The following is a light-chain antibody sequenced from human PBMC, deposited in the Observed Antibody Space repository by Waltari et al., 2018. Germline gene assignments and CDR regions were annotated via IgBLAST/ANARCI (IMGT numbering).Light chain of an antibody. CDR2: GAS. V-gene: IGKV3D-15*01. CDR3: QQYYDWRRVT. CDR1: QSVSGN. Sequence: EIVMTQSPATLSVSPGERATLSCRASQSVSGNLAWYQQKPGQAPRLLIYGASTRATGIPARFSGSAFGTEFTLTISSLQSEDSAVYYCQQYYDWRRVTFGQGTRLEIK. J-gene: IGKJ5*01.